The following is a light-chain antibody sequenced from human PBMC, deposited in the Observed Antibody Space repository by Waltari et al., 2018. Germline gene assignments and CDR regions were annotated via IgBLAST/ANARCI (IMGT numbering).Light chain of an antibody. Sequence: EIVLTQSPATLSLSPGERATLSCRASQSVSRYLAWYQQKPGQAPRLLIYDASNRATGIPARFSGSGSGTDFTLTISSLEPEDCAVYYCQQRGNWPLTFGGGTKVEIK. CDR3: QQRGNWPLT. J-gene: IGKJ4*01. V-gene: IGKV3-11*01. CDR2: DAS. CDR1: QSVSRY.